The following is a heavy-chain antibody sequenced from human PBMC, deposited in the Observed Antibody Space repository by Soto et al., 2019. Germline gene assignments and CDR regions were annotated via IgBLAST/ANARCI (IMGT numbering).Heavy chain of an antibody. Sequence: QVQLQESGPGLVKPSQTLSLTCTVSGGSISSGGYYWSWIRQHPGKGLEWIGYIYYSGSTYYNPSLKSRVTISVDTSKTQFSLKLSSVTAADTAVYYCARVVVAATHNWFDPWGQGTLVTVSS. D-gene: IGHD2-15*01. CDR3: ARVVVAATHNWFDP. CDR1: GGSISSGGYY. J-gene: IGHJ5*02. CDR2: IYYSGST. V-gene: IGHV4-31*03.